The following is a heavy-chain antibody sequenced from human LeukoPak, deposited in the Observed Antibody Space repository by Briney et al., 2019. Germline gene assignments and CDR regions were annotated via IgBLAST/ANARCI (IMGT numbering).Heavy chain of an antibody. D-gene: IGHD3-22*01. V-gene: IGHV4-34*01. Sequence: PSETLSLTCAVYGGSFSGYYWSWIRQPPGKGLEWIGEINHSGSTNYNPSLKSRVTISVDTSKNQFSLKLSSVTAADTAVYYCARTMNYYYGMDVWGQGTTVTVSS. CDR3: ARTMNYYYGMDV. CDR2: INHSGST. J-gene: IGHJ6*02. CDR1: GGSFSGYY.